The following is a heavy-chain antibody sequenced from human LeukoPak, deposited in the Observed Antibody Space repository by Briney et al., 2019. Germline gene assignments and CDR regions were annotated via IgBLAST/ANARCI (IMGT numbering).Heavy chain of an antibody. CDR3: AREGGRGFDY. CDR2: INPTGGST. CDR1: GYTFTSYY. J-gene: IGHJ4*02. D-gene: IGHD2-15*01. Sequence: ASVKVSCKASGYTFTSYYVNWVRHAPGEGLEWMGIINPTGGSTSYAQKFQGRVTMTRDTSTSTVYMELSSLRSEDTAVYYCAREGGRGFDYWGQGPLVTVSS. V-gene: IGHV1-46*01.